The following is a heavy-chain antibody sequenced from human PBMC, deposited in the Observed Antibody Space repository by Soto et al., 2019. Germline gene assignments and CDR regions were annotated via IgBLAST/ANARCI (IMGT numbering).Heavy chain of an antibody. CDR1: GGSISSYY. CDR2: INYSGST. CDR3: ARQFSVKPPPYFDY. Sequence: SETLSLTCAVYGGSISSYYWSWIRQPPGKGLEWIGEINYSGSTNYNPSLKSRVTISVDTSRNQFSLKLSSVTAADTAVYYCARQFSVKPPPYFDYWGQGTLVTVSS. D-gene: IGHD1-26*01. J-gene: IGHJ4*02. V-gene: IGHV4-59*08.